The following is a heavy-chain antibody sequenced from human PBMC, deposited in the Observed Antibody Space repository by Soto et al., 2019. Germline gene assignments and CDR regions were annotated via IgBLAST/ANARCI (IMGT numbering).Heavy chain of an antibody. CDR2: IYYSGST. J-gene: IGHJ4*02. CDR3: ARGAFLRPTVLYYFDY. Sequence: QVQLQESGPGLVKPSQTLSLTCTVSGGSISSGGYYWSWIRQHPGKGLERIGYIYYSGSTYYNPSLKSRVTISVDTSKNQFSLKLSSVTAADTAVYYCARGAFLRPTVLYYFDYWGQGTLVTVSS. D-gene: IGHD4-17*01. CDR1: GGSISSGGYY. V-gene: IGHV4-31*03.